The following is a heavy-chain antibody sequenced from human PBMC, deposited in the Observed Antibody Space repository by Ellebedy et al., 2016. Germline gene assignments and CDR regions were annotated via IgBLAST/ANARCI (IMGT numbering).Heavy chain of an antibody. D-gene: IGHD6-19*01. Sequence: SETLSLXXTVSGGSISSSSYYWGWIRQPPGKGLAWIGSIYYSGSTYYNPSLKSRVTISVDTSKNQFSLKLSSVTAADTAVYYCAREQGGIGQWLTNYYYYYGMDVWGQGTTVTVSS. J-gene: IGHJ6*02. V-gene: IGHV4-39*07. CDR1: GGSISSSSYY. CDR3: AREQGGIGQWLTNYYYYYGMDV. CDR2: IYYSGST.